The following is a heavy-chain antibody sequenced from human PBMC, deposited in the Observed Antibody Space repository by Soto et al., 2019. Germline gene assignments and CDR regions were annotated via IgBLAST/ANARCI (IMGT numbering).Heavy chain of an antibody. V-gene: IGHV1-18*01. CDR1: GYTFTSYG. J-gene: IGHJ6*02. D-gene: IGHD2-21*02. CDR3: ARGPGYCGGDCYSIHYYGMDV. CDR2: ISAYNGNT. Sequence: QVQLVQSGAEVKKPGASVKVSCKASGYTFTSYGISWVRQAPGQGLEWMGWISAYNGNTNYAQKLQGRVTMTTATSTSTAYMELRSLRSDDTAVYYCARGPGYCGGDCYSIHYYGMDVWGQGTTVTVS.